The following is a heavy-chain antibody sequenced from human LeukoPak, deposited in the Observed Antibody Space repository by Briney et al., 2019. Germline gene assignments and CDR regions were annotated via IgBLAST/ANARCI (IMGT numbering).Heavy chain of an antibody. J-gene: IGHJ4*02. Sequence: SETLSLTCTVSGGSISSYYWSWIRQPPGKGLVWIGYIYYSGSTNSNPSLKSRVTISVDTSKNQFSLNLSSVTAADTAVYYCVRDRGYGDYLNYFDYWGQGTLVTVSS. CDR1: GGSISSYY. CDR2: IYYSGST. D-gene: IGHD4-17*01. CDR3: VRDRGYGDYLNYFDY. V-gene: IGHV4-59*13.